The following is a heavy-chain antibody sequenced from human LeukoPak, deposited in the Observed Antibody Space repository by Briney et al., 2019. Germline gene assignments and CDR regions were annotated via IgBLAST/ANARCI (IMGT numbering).Heavy chain of an antibody. CDR2: ISSSGGTR. Sequence: GGSLRLSCAVSGFILSSYEMNWVRQAPGKGLEWVSYISSSGGTRYYADSVKGRFTISRDNAENSLYLQMNSLRAEDTAVYYCARRLPTLNWFDPWGQGTLVTVSS. J-gene: IGHJ5*02. CDR1: GFILSSYE. CDR3: ARRLPTLNWFDP. D-gene: IGHD2-15*01. V-gene: IGHV3-48*03.